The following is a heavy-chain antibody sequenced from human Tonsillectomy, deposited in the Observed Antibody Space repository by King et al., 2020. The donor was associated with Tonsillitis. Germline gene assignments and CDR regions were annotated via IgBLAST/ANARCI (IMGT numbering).Heavy chain of an antibody. J-gene: IGHJ4*02. V-gene: IGHV1-69*01. CDR1: GGTFSSYA. Sequence: VQLVQSGAEVKKPGSSVKVSCKASGGTFSSYAISWVRQAPGQGLEWMGGIIPIFGTANYAQKFQGRVTITADDSTSTAYMELSSLRSEDTAVYSCARGSGHYGAHAGYFDYWGQGTLVTVSS. CDR2: IIPIFGTA. D-gene: IGHD4-17*01. CDR3: ARGSGHYGAHAGYFDY.